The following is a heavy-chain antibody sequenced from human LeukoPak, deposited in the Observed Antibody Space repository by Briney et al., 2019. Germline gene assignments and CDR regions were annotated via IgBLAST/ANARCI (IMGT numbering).Heavy chain of an antibody. CDR3: ARWTGNFDY. V-gene: IGHV4-39*07. CDR1: GGSISSSSYY. D-gene: IGHD3/OR15-3a*01. Sequence: PSETLSLTCTVSGGSISSSSYYWGWIRQPPGKGLEWIGSIYYSGSTYYNPSLKSRVTISVDTSKNQFSLKLSSVTAADTAVYYCARWTGNFDYWGQRTLVTVSS. J-gene: IGHJ4*02. CDR2: IYYSGST.